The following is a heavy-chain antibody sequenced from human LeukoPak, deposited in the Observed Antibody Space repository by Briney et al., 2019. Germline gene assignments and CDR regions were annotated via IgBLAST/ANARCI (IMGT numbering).Heavy chain of an antibody. Sequence: SETLSLTCAVSGGSISSGGYSWSWIRQPPGKGLEWIGYIYYSGSTYYNPSLKSRVTISVDTSKNQFSLKLSSVTAADTAVYYCAREGLLGGAFDIWGQGTMVTVSS. J-gene: IGHJ3*02. V-gene: IGHV4-30-4*07. CDR1: GGSISSGGYS. CDR2: IYYSGST. CDR3: AREGLLGGAFDI. D-gene: IGHD3-10*01.